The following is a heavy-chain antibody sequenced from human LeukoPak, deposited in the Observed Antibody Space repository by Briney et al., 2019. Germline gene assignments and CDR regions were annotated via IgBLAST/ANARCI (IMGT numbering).Heavy chain of an antibody. Sequence: GGSLRLSCAVSGFTFSSYWIHWVRQAPGKGLVWVSRFSDDEGRTVYADSVKGRFTISKDNAKNTLYLQMNSLRAEDTAVYYCARDYFYGLDVWGQGTTVTVSS. CDR2: FSDDEGRT. J-gene: IGHJ6*02. CDR3: ARDYFYGLDV. CDR1: GFTFSSYW. V-gene: IGHV3-74*01.